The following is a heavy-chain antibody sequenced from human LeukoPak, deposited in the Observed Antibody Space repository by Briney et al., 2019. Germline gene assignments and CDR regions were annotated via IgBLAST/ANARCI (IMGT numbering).Heavy chain of an antibody. CDR1: GGSISSGGYS. J-gene: IGHJ4*02. CDR2: IYHSGST. Sequence: SETLSLTCAVSGGSISSGGYSWSWIRQPPGKGLEWIGYIYHSGSTNYNPSLKSRVTISVDTSKNQFSLKLSSVTAADTAVYYCARGRYGLGFDYWGQGTLVTVSS. CDR3: ARGRYGLGFDY. D-gene: IGHD1-14*01. V-gene: IGHV4-30-2*01.